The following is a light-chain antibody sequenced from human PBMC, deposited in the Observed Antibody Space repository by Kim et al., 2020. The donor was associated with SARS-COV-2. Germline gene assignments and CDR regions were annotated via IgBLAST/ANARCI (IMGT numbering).Light chain of an antibody. CDR1: QSVSRNY. V-gene: IGKV3-20*01. CDR2: GAS. J-gene: IGKJ1*01. Sequence: STGEVSTLSCGTSQSVSRNYLAWYPQKPGRAPRLLLYGASSRATGLPDCLSGSGSRTAFTRSITILEHEDFAVNYCPHYSSSPSTCGKGSKVDIK. CDR3: PHYSSSPST.